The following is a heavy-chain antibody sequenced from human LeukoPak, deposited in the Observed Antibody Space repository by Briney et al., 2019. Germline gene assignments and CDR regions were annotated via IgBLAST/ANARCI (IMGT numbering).Heavy chain of an antibody. CDR3: AKATNWGFDY. Sequence: PGGSLRLSCAASGFTFSSHGMHWVRQAPGKGLEWVAFIRHDGNNKYCADSVKGRFTISRDDSKNTVYLQMNSLRAEDTALYYCAKATNWGFDYWGQGTLVTVSS. V-gene: IGHV3-30*02. J-gene: IGHJ4*02. CDR1: GFTFSSHG. D-gene: IGHD7-27*01. CDR2: IRHDGNNK.